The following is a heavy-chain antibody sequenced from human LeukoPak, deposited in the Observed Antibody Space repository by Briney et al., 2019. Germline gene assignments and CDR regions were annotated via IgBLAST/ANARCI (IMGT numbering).Heavy chain of an antibody. J-gene: IGHJ6*02. V-gene: IGHV3-33*01. Sequence: PGRSLRLSCAASGFTFSSYGMHWVRQAAGKGLEWVAVIRYDGSNKYYADSVKGRITISRDNSKDTLYLQMNSLRAEDTAAYYCARGGLGLYGMDVWGQGTTVTVSS. CDR3: ARGGLGLYGMDV. CDR1: GFTFSSYG. CDR2: IRYDGSNK. D-gene: IGHD3-16*01.